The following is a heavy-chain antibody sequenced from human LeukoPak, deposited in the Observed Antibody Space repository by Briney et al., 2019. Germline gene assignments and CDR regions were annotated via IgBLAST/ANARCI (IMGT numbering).Heavy chain of an antibody. V-gene: IGHV4-30-4*01. Sequence: SQTLSLTCTVSGGSISSGDYYWSWIRQPPGTGLEWIGYIYYSGSTYYNPSLKSRVTISVDTSKNQFSLKLSSVTAADTAVYYCARGGLYARGFDPWGQGTLVTVSS. J-gene: IGHJ5*02. CDR1: GGSISSGDYY. CDR3: ARGGLYARGFDP. D-gene: IGHD2/OR15-2a*01. CDR2: IYYSGST.